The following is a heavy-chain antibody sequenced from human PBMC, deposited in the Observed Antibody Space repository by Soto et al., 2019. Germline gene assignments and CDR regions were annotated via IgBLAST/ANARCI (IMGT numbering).Heavy chain of an antibody. D-gene: IGHD6-6*01. Sequence: QVQLVESGGGVVQPGRSLRLSCAASGFTFSSYGMHWVRQAPGKGLEWVAVIWYDGSNKYYADSVKGRFTISRDNSKNTLYLQMNSLRAEDTAVYYCARAARPDYYYYYGMDVWGQGTTVTVSS. CDR1: GFTFSSYG. J-gene: IGHJ6*02. CDR2: IWYDGSNK. V-gene: IGHV3-33*01. CDR3: ARAARPDYYYYYGMDV.